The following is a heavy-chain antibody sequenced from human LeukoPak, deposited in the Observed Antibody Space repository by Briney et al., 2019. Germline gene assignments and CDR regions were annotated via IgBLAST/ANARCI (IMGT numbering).Heavy chain of an antibody. CDR1: GFTFSSYA. Sequence: GGSLRLSCAASGFTFSSYAMHWVRQAPGKGLEWVAVISSDGSNKYSADSVKGRFTISRDNSKNTLYLQMNSLRPEDTAVYYCASRVGLDYWGQGTLVTVSS. J-gene: IGHJ4*02. CDR2: ISSDGSNK. V-gene: IGHV3-30*04. D-gene: IGHD2-15*01. CDR3: ASRVGLDY.